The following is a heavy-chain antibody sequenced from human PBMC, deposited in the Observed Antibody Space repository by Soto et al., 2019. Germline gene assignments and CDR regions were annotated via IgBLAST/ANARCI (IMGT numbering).Heavy chain of an antibody. CDR1: GFTFSVFS. V-gene: IGHV3-64D*06. D-gene: IGHD4-17*01. J-gene: IGHJ5*02. CDR3: VHPRSTVQIPPT. CDR2: ISSNGDST. Sequence: SGGSLSLSCSASGFTFSVFSMHWVRQAPGKGLEYVSGISSNGDSTYYADSVKGRFIISRDNSKDTLYLQMSSLRAVDTAVYYCVHPRSTVQIPPTWGQGTLVTVSS.